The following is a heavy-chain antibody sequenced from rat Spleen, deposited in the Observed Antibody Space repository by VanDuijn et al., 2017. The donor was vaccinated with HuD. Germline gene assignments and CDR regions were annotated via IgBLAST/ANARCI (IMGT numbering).Heavy chain of an antibody. J-gene: IGHJ4*01. Sequence: EVQLVESGGGLVQPGRSMKLSCAASGFTFSNFDMAWVRQAPTKGLEWVATISYDGSSTYYRDSVKGRFTISRDNAKSTLYLQMDSLRSEDTASYYCARHHYDGYYHGPVFGVMDAWGQGDSVTVSS. CDR3: ARHHYDGYYHGPVFGVMDA. D-gene: IGHD1-12*03. CDR1: GFTFSNFD. V-gene: IGHV5-7*01. CDR2: ISYDGSST.